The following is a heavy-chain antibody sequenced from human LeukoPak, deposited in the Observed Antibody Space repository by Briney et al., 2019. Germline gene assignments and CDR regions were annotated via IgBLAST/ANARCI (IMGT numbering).Heavy chain of an antibody. CDR2: IYHSGST. CDR1: GGSISTSNW. J-gene: IGHJ4*02. Sequence: PSGTLSLTCAVSGGSISTSNWWSWVRQPPGKGLEWIGEIYHSGSTNYNPSLKSRVTISVDKSKNQFSLKLSSVTAADTAVYYCATNYGYRADHFDYWGQGTLVTVSS. D-gene: IGHD5-24*01. V-gene: IGHV4-4*02. CDR3: ATNYGYRADHFDY.